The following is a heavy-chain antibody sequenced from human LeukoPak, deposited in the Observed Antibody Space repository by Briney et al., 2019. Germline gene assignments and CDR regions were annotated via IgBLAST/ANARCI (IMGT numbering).Heavy chain of an antibody. D-gene: IGHD3-22*01. J-gene: IGHJ4*02. V-gene: IGHV4-61*02. Sequence: SQTLSPTCTVSGGSISSGSYYWSWIRQPAGKGLEWIGRIYTSGSTNYNPSLKSRVTISVDTSKNQFSLKLSSVTAADTAVYYCAIFYYDSSGYYFDYWGQGTLVTVSS. CDR2: IYTSGST. CDR3: AIFYYDSSGYYFDY. CDR1: GGSISSGSYY.